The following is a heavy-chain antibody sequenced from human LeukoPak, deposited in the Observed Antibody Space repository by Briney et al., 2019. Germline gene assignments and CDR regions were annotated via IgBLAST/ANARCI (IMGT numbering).Heavy chain of an antibody. CDR2: ISGSGSTI. J-gene: IGHJ4*02. V-gene: IGHV3-48*04. D-gene: IGHD6-13*01. Sequence: GGTLRLSCAASGFTFSSYGMSWVRQAPGKGLEWVSAISGSGSTIYYADSVKGRFTISRDNAKNSLYLQMNSLRAEDTAVYYCATSRGSWPDYFDYWGQGTLVTVSS. CDR1: GFTFSSYG. CDR3: ATSRGSWPDYFDY.